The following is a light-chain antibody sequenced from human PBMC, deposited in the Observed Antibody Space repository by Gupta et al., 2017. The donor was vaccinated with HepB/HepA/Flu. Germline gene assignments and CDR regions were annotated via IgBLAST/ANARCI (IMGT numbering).Light chain of an antibody. J-gene: IGLJ2*01. CDR1: NIGSQS. V-gene: IGLV3-21*04. Sequence: SYVLTQPPSVSVAPGKTARLTCGGNNIGSQSVHWYQQKPGQAPVLVIYYDSDRPSGIPERFSGSNSGNTATLTISRVEAGDEADYYCQVWDINSDHVLFGGGTKLTVL. CDR3: QVWDINSDHVL. CDR2: YDS.